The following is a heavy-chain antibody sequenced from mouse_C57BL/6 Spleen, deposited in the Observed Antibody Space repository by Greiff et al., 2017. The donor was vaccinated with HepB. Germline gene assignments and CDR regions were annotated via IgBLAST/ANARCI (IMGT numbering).Heavy chain of an antibody. Sequence: EVHLVESGGGLVKPGGSLKLSCAASGFTFSDYGMHWVRQAPEKGLEWVAYISSGSSTIYYADTVKGRFTISRDNAKNTLFLQMTSLRSEDTAMYYCARGATVVAYYFDYWGQGTTLTVSS. J-gene: IGHJ2*01. V-gene: IGHV5-17*01. CDR1: GFTFSDYG. D-gene: IGHD1-1*01. CDR3: ARGATVVAYYFDY. CDR2: ISSGSSTI.